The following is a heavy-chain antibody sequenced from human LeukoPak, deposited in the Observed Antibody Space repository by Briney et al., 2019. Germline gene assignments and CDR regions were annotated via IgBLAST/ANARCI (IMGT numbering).Heavy chain of an antibody. CDR1: GFTFSSYT. V-gene: IGHV3-23*01. J-gene: IGHJ4*02. Sequence: GGSLRLSCAASGFTFSSYTMSWVRQAPGKGLEWVSAISGSGGSTYYADSVKGRFTISRDNSKNTLYLQMNSLRAEDTAVYYCAKVLFGDNWSGYPYFDYWGQGTLVTVSS. CDR3: AKVLFGDNWSGYPYFDY. D-gene: IGHD3-3*01. CDR2: ISGSGGST.